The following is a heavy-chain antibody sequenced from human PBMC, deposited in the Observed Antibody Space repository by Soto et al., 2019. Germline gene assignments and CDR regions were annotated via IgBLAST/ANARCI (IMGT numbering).Heavy chain of an antibody. CDR3: ARWVVVAATVGNWFDP. CDR2: ISAYNGNT. V-gene: IGHV1-18*01. CDR1: GYTFTTYG. Sequence: QVQLVQSGAEVKKPGASVKVSCKASGYTFTTYGISWVRQAPGQGLEWMGWISAYNGNTNYAQNLQGRVTMTTDTSTSTAYMELRSLRSDDTAVYYCARWVVVAATVGNWFDPWGQGTLGTVSS. D-gene: IGHD2-15*01. J-gene: IGHJ5*02.